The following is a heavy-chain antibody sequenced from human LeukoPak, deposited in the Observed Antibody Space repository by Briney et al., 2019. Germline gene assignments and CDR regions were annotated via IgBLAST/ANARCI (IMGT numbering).Heavy chain of an antibody. Sequence: ASVKVSCKASGYTFTSYYMHWVRQAPGQGLEWMGIINPSGGSTSYTQKFQGRVTMTRDTSPTAVYMELSGQRSNRTDVYYCAGHKEVGLDYYYEYSGQGALVTVSS. CDR3: AGHKEVGLDYYYEY. CDR2: INPSGGST. V-gene: IGHV1-46*03. CDR1: GYTFTSYY. D-gene: IGHD3-3*01. J-gene: IGHJ4*02.